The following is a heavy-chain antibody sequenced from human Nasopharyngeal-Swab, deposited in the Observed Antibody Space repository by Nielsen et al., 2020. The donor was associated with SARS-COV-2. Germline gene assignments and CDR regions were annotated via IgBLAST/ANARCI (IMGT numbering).Heavy chain of an antibody. CDR3: ARENQEYANIWIDY. D-gene: IGHD1-1*01. CDR2: IRTKTGAP. CDR1: GYTFTSNV. V-gene: IGHV7-4-1*02. J-gene: IGHJ4*02. Sequence: ASVKVSCKASGYTFTSNVLNWVRQAPGQGPEYIVWIRTKTGAPTYAQAFTGRFVISLDTSVSTTYLQISSLKADDTAVYYCARENQEYANIWIDYWGQGTQVTVSS.